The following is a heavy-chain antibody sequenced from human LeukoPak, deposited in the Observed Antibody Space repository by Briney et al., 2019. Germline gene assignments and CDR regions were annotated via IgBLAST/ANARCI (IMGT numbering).Heavy chain of an antibody. CDR2: IYTSGST. CDR1: GGSISSYY. J-gene: IGHJ4*02. CDR3: ARYDSGGYYYRDTFDY. Sequence: SETLSLTCTVSGGSISSYYWSWIRQPPGKGLEWIGYIYTSGSTNYNPSLKSRVTISVDTSKNQFSLKLSSVTAADTAVYYCARYDSGGYYYRDTFDYWGQGTLVTVSS. V-gene: IGHV4-4*09. D-gene: IGHD3-22*01.